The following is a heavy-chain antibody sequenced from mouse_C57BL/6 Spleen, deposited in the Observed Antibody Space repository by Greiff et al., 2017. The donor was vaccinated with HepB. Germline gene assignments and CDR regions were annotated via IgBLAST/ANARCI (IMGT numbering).Heavy chain of an antibody. CDR3: VRRDGYYDYDDYAMDY. CDR2: IRSKSNNYAT. V-gene: IGHV10-1*01. Sequence: EVQRVESGGGLVQPKGSLKLSCAASGFSFNTYAMNWVRQAPGKGLEWVARIRSKSNNYATYYADSVKDRFTISRDDSESMLYLQMNNLKTEDTAMYYCVRRDGYYDYDDYAMDYWGQGTSVTVSS. D-gene: IGHD2-4*01. CDR1: GFSFNTYA. J-gene: IGHJ4*01.